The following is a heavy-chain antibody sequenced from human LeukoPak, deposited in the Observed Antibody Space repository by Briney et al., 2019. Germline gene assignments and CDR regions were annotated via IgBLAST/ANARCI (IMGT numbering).Heavy chain of an antibody. CDR3: TTRIPMIVVVVAATRGSSDY. J-gene: IGHJ4*02. Sequence: GGSLRLSCAASGFAFGDYWMAWVRQAPGKGLEWVGRIKSKTDGGTTDYAAPVKGRFTISRDDSKNTLYLQMNSLKTEDTAVYYCTTRIPMIVVVVAATRGSSDYWGQGTLVTVSS. CDR1: GFAFGDYW. CDR2: IKSKTDGGTT. D-gene: IGHD2-15*01. V-gene: IGHV3-15*01.